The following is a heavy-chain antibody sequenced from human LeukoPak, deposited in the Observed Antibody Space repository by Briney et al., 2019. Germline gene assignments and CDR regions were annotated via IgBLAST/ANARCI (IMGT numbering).Heavy chain of an antibody. V-gene: IGHV4-39*07. CDR3: ARDSIAVAGTGDFDY. Sequence: SETLSLTCTVSGGSISSSSYYWGWIRQPPGKGLEWIGSIYYSGSTYYNPSLKSRVTISVDTSKIQFSLKLSSVTAADTAVYYCARDSIAVAGTGDFDYWGQGTLVTVSS. J-gene: IGHJ4*02. CDR1: GGSISSSSYY. CDR2: IYYSGST. D-gene: IGHD6-19*01.